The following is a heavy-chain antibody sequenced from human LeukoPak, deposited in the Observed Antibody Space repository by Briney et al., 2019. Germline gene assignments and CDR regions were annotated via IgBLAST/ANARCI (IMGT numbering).Heavy chain of an antibody. CDR2: INPNGDGT. D-gene: IGHD4-17*01. CDR3: ARLEPSLRGPTFDY. V-gene: IGHV1-46*01. J-gene: IGHJ4*02. Sequence: ASVKVSCKASGYTFTGYYMHWVRQAPGQGLEWMGIINPNGDGTSYAQKFQGRVTMTRDMSTSTVYMELSSLRYEDTAVYYCARLEPSLRGPTFDYWGQGTPVTVSS. CDR1: GYTFTGYY.